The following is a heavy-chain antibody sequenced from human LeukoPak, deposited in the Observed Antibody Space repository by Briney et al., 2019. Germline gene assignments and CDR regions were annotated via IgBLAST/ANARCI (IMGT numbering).Heavy chain of an antibody. V-gene: IGHV3-21*01. J-gene: IGHJ1*01. D-gene: IGHD6-13*01. CDR1: GFTFSSYS. Sequence: GSLRLSCAASGFTFSSYSMNWVRQAPGKGLEWVSSISSSSSYIYYADSVKGRFTISRDNAKNSLYLQMNSLRAEDTAVYYCARDGIAAAGGTSYFQHWGQGTLVTVSS. CDR3: ARDGIAAAGGTSYFQH. CDR2: ISSSSSYI.